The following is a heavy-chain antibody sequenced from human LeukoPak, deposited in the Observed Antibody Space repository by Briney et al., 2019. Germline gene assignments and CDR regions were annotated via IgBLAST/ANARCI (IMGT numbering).Heavy chain of an antibody. D-gene: IGHD2-2*01. CDR2: ISSSGSTI. J-gene: IGHJ4*02. CDR1: GFTFSSYE. V-gene: IGHV3-48*03. CDR3: ARDGKYCSSTSCHRPFDY. Sequence: PGGSLRLSCAASGFTFSSYEMNWVRQAPGKGMEWVSYISSSGSTIYYADSVKGRFTISRDNAKNSLYLQMNSLRAEDTPVYYCARDGKYCSSTSCHRPFDYWGQGTLVTVSS.